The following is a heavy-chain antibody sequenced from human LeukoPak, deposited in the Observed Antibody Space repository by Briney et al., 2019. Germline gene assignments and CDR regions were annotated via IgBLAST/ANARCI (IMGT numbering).Heavy chain of an antibody. J-gene: IGHJ4*02. CDR2: IKQDGSEK. CDR1: GFTFSSYW. D-gene: IGHD3-3*01. V-gene: IGHV3-7*01. CDR3: ATAGDFWSGYYPLSAPYFDY. Sequence: GGSLRLSCAASGFTFSSYWMSWVRQAPGKGLEWVANIKQDGSEKYYVDSVKGRFTISRDNAKNSLYLQMNSLRAEDTAVYYCATAGDFWSGYYPLSAPYFDYWGQGTLVTVSS.